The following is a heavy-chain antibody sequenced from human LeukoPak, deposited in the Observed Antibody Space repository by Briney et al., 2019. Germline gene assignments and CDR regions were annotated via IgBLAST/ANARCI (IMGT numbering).Heavy chain of an antibody. J-gene: IGHJ4*02. CDR3: ARARIGLELQLGRYFDY. Sequence: SETLSLTCAVYGGSFSGYYWSWIRQPPGKGLEWIGYIYYSGSTNYNPSLKSRVTISVDTSKNQFSLKLSSVAAADTAVYYCARARIGLELQLGRYFDYWGQGTLVTVSS. CDR2: IYYSGST. CDR1: GGSFSGYY. D-gene: IGHD1-7*01. V-gene: IGHV4-59*01.